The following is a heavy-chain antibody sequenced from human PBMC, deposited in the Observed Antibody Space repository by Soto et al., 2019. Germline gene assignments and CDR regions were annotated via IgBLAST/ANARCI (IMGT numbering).Heavy chain of an antibody. CDR2: INHSGST. Sequence: TLPLTCAVYGWSFSGYYWSWIRQPPGKGLEWIGEINHSGSTNYNPSLKSRVTISVDTSKNQFSLKLSSVTAADTAVYYCARVFPGQSGTVYSKSQRGKYFQHWGQGTLVTVSS. CDR3: ARVFPGQSGTVYSKSQRGKYFQH. D-gene: IGHD6-13*01. J-gene: IGHJ1*01. V-gene: IGHV4-34*01. CDR1: GWSFSGYY.